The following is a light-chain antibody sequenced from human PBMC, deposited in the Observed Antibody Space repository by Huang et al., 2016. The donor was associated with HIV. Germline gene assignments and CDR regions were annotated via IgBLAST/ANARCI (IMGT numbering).Light chain of an antibody. CDR2: AAS. CDR1: QSITSN. CDR3: QQYNNWPPWT. V-gene: IGKV3-15*01. J-gene: IGKJ1*01. Sequence: EIVMTQSPATLSVSPGERATLSCRASQSITSNLAWYQQKPGQAPRLLIYAASTRATGIPARLSGSGSGTEFTLSISSLQSEDFAVYYCQQYNNWPPWTFGQGTKVEIK.